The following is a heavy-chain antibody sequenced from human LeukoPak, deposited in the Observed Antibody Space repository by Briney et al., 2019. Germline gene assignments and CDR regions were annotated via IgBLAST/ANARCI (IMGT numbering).Heavy chain of an antibody. V-gene: IGHV4-59*01. CDR1: GGSISSYY. CDR2: IYYSGST. CDR3: AARGYDFWSGRGYFDY. J-gene: IGHJ4*02. Sequence: SETLSLTCTVSGGSISSYYWSWIRQPPGKGLEWIGYIYYSGSTNYNPSLKSLVTISVDTSKNRFSLKLSSVTAADTAVYYCAARGYDFWSGRGYFDYWGQGTLVTVSS. D-gene: IGHD3-3*01.